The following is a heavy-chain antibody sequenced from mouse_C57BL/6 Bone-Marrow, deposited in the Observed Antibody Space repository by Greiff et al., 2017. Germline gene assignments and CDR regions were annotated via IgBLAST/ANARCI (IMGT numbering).Heavy chain of an antibody. J-gene: IGHJ2*01. V-gene: IGHV3-6*01. CDR1: GYSITSGYY. CDR3: ANYYGAD. CDR2: ISYDGSN. D-gene: IGHD1-1*01. Sequence: DVQLQESGPGLVKPSQSLSLTCSVTGYSITSGYYWNWIRQFPGNKLEWMGYISYDGSNNYNPSLKNRISITRDTSKNQFFLKLNSVTTEDTATYYCANYYGADWGQGTTLTVSS.